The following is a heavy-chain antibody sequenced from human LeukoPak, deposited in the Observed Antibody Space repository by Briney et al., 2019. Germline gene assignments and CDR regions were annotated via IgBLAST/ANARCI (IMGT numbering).Heavy chain of an antibody. CDR3: ARVRGYSYGSDAFDI. CDR1: SGSISTSNYY. V-gene: IGHV4-61*05. Sequence: SETLSLTCTVSSGSISTSNYYWGWVRQPPGKALEWIGNIFYSGSTNYNPSLKSRVTISVDTSKNQFSLKLSSVTAADTAVYYCARVRGYSYGSDAFDIWGQGTMVTVSS. D-gene: IGHD5-18*01. CDR2: IFYSGST. J-gene: IGHJ3*02.